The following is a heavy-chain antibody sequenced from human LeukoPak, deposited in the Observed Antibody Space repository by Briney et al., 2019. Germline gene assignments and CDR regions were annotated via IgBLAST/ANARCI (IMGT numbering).Heavy chain of an antibody. Sequence: GASVKVSCKASGYTFTGYYMHWVRQAPGQGLEWMGWINPNNGGTNYAQKFQGRVTMTRDTSISTAYMELSRLRSDDTAVYYCARSDYSGCDHRSWGQGTLVTVSS. CDR2: INPNNGGT. CDR3: ARSDYSGCDHRS. V-gene: IGHV1-2*02. D-gene: IGHD5-12*01. J-gene: IGHJ4*02. CDR1: GYTFTGYY.